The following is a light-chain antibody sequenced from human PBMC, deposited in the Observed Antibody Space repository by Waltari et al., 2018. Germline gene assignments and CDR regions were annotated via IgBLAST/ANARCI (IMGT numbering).Light chain of an antibody. CDR2: STN. CDR1: SPHIGRNA. V-gene: IGLV1-44*01. CDR3: AAWDESLNGVVV. J-gene: IGLJ2*01. Sequence: QSVLTQPPSVSGTPGQRVIISFSGSSPHIGRNAVNWHQQLPGTAPKLLIYSTNQRPSGVPNRFSGSKSGTSGSLAISGLQSEDEGDYYCAAWDESLNGVVVFGGGTKLTVL.